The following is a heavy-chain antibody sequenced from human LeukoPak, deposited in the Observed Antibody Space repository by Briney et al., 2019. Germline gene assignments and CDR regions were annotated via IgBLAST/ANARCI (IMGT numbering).Heavy chain of an antibody. J-gene: IGHJ4*02. Sequence: SETLSLTCAVYGGSFSGYYWSWIRQTPGKGLEWIGEINHSGSTNYNPPIKSRVTISVDTSKNQFSLKLSSVTAADTAVYYCARGRDYDYVWGSYRYTKHFDYWGQGTLVTVSS. CDR3: ARGRDYDYVWGSYRYTKHFDY. CDR1: GGSFSGYY. V-gene: IGHV4-34*01. D-gene: IGHD3-16*02. CDR2: INHSGST.